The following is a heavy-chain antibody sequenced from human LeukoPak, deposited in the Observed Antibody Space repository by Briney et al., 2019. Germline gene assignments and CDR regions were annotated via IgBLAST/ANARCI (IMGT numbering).Heavy chain of an antibody. CDR2: INHSGST. Sequence: SETLSLTWAVYGGSFSGYYWSWIRQPPGKGLEWIGEINHSGSTNYNPSLKSRVTISVDTSKNQFSLKLSSVTAADTAVYYCARGRIGFGELLSYYFDYWGQGTLVTVSS. J-gene: IGHJ4*02. CDR3: ARGRIGFGELLSYYFDY. D-gene: IGHD3-10*01. V-gene: IGHV4-34*01. CDR1: GGSFSGYY.